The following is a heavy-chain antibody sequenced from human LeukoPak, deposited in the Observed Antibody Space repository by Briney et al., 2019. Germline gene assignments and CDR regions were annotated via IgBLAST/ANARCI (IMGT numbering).Heavy chain of an antibody. Sequence: PSETLSLTCTVSGGSISSGSYYWSWIRQPAGKGLEWIGRIYTSGSTNYNPSLKSRVTISVDTSKNRFSLKLSSVTAADTAVYYCARSGSGSGSYYRVFYFDYWGQGTLVTVSS. CDR1: GGSISSGSYY. J-gene: IGHJ4*02. V-gene: IGHV4-61*02. CDR3: ARSGSGSGSYYRVFYFDY. D-gene: IGHD3-10*01. CDR2: IYTSGST.